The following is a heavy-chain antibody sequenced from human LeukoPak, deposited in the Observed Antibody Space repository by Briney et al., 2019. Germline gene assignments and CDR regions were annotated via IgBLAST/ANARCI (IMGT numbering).Heavy chain of an antibody. Sequence: GGSLRLSCAASGFTFSTYVMSWVRQAPGKGLEWVSGISVSGGSTYYVDSVKGRFTISRDNSKNTLYLQMNSLRAEDTAVYYCAKGVSTLGENWGQGTLVTVSS. D-gene: IGHD2-21*01. V-gene: IGHV3-23*01. CDR1: GFTFSTYV. J-gene: IGHJ4*02. CDR2: ISVSGGST. CDR3: AKGVSTLGEN.